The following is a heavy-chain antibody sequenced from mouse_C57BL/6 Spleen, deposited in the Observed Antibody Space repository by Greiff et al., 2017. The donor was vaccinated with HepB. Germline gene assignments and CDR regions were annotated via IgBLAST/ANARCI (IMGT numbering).Heavy chain of an antibody. V-gene: IGHV1-72*01. CDR3: ATYYSISRGY. J-gene: IGHJ2*01. D-gene: IGHD2-5*01. Sequence: KQRPGRGLEWSGRIDPNSGGTKYNEKFKSMATLTVDKPSSTAYMQLSSLTSEDSAVYYCATYYSISRGYWGQGTTLTVSS. CDR2: IDPNSGGT.